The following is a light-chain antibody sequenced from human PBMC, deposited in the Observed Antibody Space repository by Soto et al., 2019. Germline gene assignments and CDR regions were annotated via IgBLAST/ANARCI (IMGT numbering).Light chain of an antibody. V-gene: IGKV3-20*01. Sequence: EIVLTQSPGTLSLSPGERATLSCRASQSVSSRYLAWYQQKPGQAPRLLIYDASRATGIPDRFSGSGSGTDFTLTITRLEPEDFAVYYCQHDGTSALFGPGTKVDI. CDR3: QHDGTSAL. CDR2: DAS. CDR1: QSVSSRY. J-gene: IGKJ3*01.